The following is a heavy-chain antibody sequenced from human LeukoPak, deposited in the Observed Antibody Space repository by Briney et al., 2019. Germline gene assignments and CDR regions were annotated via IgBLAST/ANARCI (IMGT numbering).Heavy chain of an antibody. CDR2: ISSSSSYI. CDR1: GFTFSSHG. D-gene: IGHD6-19*01. J-gene: IGHJ4*02. CDR3: ASRIAVAGTWFDY. Sequence: PGRSLRLSCAASGFTFSSHGMHWVRQAPGKGLEWVSSISSSSSYIYYADSLKGRFTISRDNAKNSLYLQMNSLRAEDTAVYYCASRIAVAGTWFDYWGQGTLVTVSS. V-gene: IGHV3-21*01.